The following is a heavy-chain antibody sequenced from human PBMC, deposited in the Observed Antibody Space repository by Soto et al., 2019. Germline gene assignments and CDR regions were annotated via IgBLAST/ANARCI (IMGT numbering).Heavy chain of an antibody. J-gene: IGHJ6*02. CDR1: GFTFSSYA. D-gene: IGHD5-12*01. Sequence: QPGGSLRLSCAASGFTFSSYAMHWVRQAPGKGLEWVAVISYDGSNKYYADSVKGRFTISRDNSKNTLYLQMNSLRAEDTAVYYCARDRVATIMSPPGYYGMDVWGQGTTVTVSS. V-gene: IGHV3-30-3*01. CDR2: ISYDGSNK. CDR3: ARDRVATIMSPPGYYGMDV.